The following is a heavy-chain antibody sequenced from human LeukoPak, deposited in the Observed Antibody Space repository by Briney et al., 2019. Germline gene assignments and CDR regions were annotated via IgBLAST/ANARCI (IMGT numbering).Heavy chain of an antibody. J-gene: IGHJ4*02. V-gene: IGHV1-18*04. Sequence: GASVKVSCKASGYTFTGYYMHWVRQAPGQGLEWMGWISAYNGNTNYAQKLQGRVTMTTDTSTSTAYMELRSLRSDDTAVYYCARDLGTVTTDYWGQGTLVTVSS. CDR1: GYTFTGYY. CDR2: ISAYNGNT. D-gene: IGHD4-17*01. CDR3: ARDLGTVTTDY.